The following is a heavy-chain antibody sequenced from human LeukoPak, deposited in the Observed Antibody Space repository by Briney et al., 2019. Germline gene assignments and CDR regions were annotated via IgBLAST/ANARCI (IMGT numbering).Heavy chain of an antibody. Sequence: ASVRVSCKASGGTFSSYAISWVRQAPGQGLEWMGRIIPILGIANYAQKFQGRVTITADKSTSTAYMELSRLRSEDTAVYYCARDSSGWTNAFDIWGQGTMVTVSS. CDR1: GGTFSSYA. CDR3: ARDSSGWTNAFDI. CDR2: IIPILGIA. D-gene: IGHD6-19*01. V-gene: IGHV1-69*04. J-gene: IGHJ3*02.